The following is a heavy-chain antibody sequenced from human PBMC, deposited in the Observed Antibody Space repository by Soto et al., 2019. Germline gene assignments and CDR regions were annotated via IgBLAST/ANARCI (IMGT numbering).Heavy chain of an antibody. J-gene: IGHJ4*02. Sequence: GASVKVSCKASGGTFSSYAISWVRQAPGQGLEWMGGIIPIFGTANYAQKFQGRVTITADGSTSTAYMELSSLRSEDTAVYYCASTSGYYYDSSGYSSDYWGQGTLVTVSS. CDR3: ASTSGYYYDSSGYSSDY. V-gene: IGHV1-69*13. D-gene: IGHD3-22*01. CDR2: IIPIFGTA. CDR1: GGTFSSYA.